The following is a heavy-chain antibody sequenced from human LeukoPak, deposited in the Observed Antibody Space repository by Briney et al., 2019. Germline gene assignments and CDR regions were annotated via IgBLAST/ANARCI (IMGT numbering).Heavy chain of an antibody. CDR2: IIPIFGTA. D-gene: IGHD6-19*01. Sequence: SVKVSCKASGGTFSSHAISWVRQAPGQGLEWMGGIIPIFGTANYAQKFQGRVTITADESTSTAYMKLSSLRSEDTAVYYCAREDSSGWYHFDYWGQGTLVTVSS. CDR3: AREDSSGWYHFDY. V-gene: IGHV1-69*13. CDR1: GGTFSSHA. J-gene: IGHJ4*02.